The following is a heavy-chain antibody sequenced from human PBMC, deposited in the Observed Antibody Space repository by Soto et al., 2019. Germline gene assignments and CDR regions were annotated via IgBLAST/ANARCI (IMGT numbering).Heavy chain of an antibody. D-gene: IGHD6-13*01. J-gene: IGHJ4*02. V-gene: IGHV1-18*04. Sequence: QVQLVQSGVEVKKPGASVKVSCTASGYPFTSFGISWVRQAPGQGVEWMGWIRPYNGDTNFAQNLQGRVTMTTDTSPNTAYMELRSLPSDDAAVYYCAGKGVTSSCYGGGHDYWGQGTLVTVSS. CDR1: GYPFTSFG. CDR2: IRPYNGDT. CDR3: AGKGVTSSCYGGGHDY.